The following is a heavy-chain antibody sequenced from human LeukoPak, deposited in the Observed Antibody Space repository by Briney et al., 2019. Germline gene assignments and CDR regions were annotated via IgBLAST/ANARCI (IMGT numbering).Heavy chain of an antibody. Sequence: GGSLRLSCAASGFTFSTYWMHWVRQAPGKGLVWVSRINPDGTTTSYADSVKGRFTISRDNAKNSLYLQMNTLRAEDTAVYYCATYSSLNRREFQYWGQGTLLTVSS. CDR2: INPDGTTT. CDR3: ATYSSLNRREFQY. CDR1: GFTFSTYW. D-gene: IGHD3-22*01. V-gene: IGHV3-74*01. J-gene: IGHJ1*01.